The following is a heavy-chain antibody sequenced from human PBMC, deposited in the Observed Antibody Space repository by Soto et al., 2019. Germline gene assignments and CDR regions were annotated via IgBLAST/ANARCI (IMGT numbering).Heavy chain of an antibody. V-gene: IGHV3-23*01. D-gene: IGHD3-22*01. CDR1: GFTFSSYA. Sequence: PGGSLRLSCAASGFTFSSYAMSWVRQAPGKGLEWVSAISGSGGSTYYADSVKGRFTISRDNSKNTLYLQMNSLRAEDTAVYYCAKDPTYYYDSSGYYFVYWGQGTLVTVSS. CDR2: ISGSGGST. CDR3: AKDPTYYYDSSGYYFVY. J-gene: IGHJ4*02.